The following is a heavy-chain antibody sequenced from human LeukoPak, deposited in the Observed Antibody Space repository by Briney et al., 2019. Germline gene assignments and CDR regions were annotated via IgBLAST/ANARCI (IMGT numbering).Heavy chain of an antibody. D-gene: IGHD2/OR15-2a*01. J-gene: IGHJ4*02. CDR1: GGSISSGGYY. V-gene: IGHV4-61*08. Sequence: SETLSLTCTVSGGSISSGGYYWSWIRQHPGKGLEWIGYIYYSGSTNYNPSLKSRVTISVDTSRSQVSLKLTSVTAADTAVYYCARKIFHYFDSWGQGILVTVSS. CDR3: ARKIFHYFDS. CDR2: IYYSGST.